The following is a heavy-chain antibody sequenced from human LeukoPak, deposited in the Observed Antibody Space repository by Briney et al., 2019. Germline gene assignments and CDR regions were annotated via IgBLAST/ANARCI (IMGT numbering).Heavy chain of an antibody. CDR2: ISAYNGNT. Sequence: ASVKVSCKASGYTFTSYGISWVRQAPGRGLEWMGWISAYNGNTNYAQKLQGRVTMTTDTSTSTAYMELRSLRSDDTAVYYCARDDILTGYGQVWFDPWGQGTLVTVSS. D-gene: IGHD3-9*01. J-gene: IGHJ5*02. CDR3: ARDDILTGYGQVWFDP. CDR1: GYTFTSYG. V-gene: IGHV1-18*01.